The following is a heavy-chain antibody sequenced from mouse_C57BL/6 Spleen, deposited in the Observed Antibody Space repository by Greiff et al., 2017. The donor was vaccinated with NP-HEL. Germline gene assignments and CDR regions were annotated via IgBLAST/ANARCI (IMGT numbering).Heavy chain of an antibody. V-gene: IGHV1-81*01. Sequence: QVQLQQSGAELARPGASVKLSCKASGYTFTSYGISWVKQRTGQGLEWIGEIYPRSGNTYYNEKFKGKATLTADKSSSTAYMELRSLTSEDSAVYFCARSQNWAGYFDVWGTGTTVTVSS. D-gene: IGHD4-1*01. CDR2: IYPRSGNT. J-gene: IGHJ1*03. CDR1: GYTFTSYG. CDR3: ARSQNWAGYFDV.